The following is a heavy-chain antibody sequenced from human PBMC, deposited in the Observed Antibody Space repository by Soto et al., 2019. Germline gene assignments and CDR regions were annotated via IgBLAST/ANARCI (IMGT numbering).Heavy chain of an antibody. J-gene: IGHJ4*02. CDR1: GGTFSKFG. CDR2: IIPFFGTA. Sequence: QVQLVQSGAEVKKTGSSVKVSCKTSGGTFSKFGISWVRQAPGQGLEWRGGIIPFFGTAEYSQKFEDRITITADESTNTVYMDLRSLTAEDTAIYYCARTAPMDAGDKYYYDFWGQGALVTVSS. D-gene: IGHD3-16*01. CDR3: ARTAPMDAGDKYYYDF. V-gene: IGHV1-69*01.